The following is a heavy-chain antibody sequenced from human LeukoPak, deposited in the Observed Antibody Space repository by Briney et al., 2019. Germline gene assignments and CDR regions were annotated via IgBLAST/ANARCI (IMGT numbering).Heavy chain of an antibody. CDR3: ARQRGYSGYDYTGIDY. D-gene: IGHD5-12*01. Sequence: SETLSLTCTVSGGSISSSSYYWVWVRQTPGKGLEWIGSVYYRGTTFYNPSLKRRVTMFVDTSKNHFSLRLSSVTASDTAVYYCARQRGYSGYDYTGIDYWGQGTLVTVSS. CDR2: VYYRGTT. J-gene: IGHJ4*02. CDR1: GGSISSSSYY. V-gene: IGHV4-39*02.